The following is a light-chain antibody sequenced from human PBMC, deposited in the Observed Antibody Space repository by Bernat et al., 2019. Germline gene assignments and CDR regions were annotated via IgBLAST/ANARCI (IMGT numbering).Light chain of an antibody. CDR2: DAS. CDR3: QQDDNLPYT. V-gene: IGKV1-33*01. J-gene: IGKJ2*01. Sequence: DIKMTQSPSSLSASVGDRVTITCQASQGISNYLNWYQQKPGKAPELLIYDASNLEKGVPSRFSGRGSGTDFTFSISSLQPEDIATYYCQQDDNLPYTFGQGTKLEIK. CDR1: QGISNY.